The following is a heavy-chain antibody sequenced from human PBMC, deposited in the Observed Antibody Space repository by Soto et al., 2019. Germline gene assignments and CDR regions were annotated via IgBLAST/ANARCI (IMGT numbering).Heavy chain of an antibody. J-gene: IGHJ4*02. Sequence: QVQLVQSGAEVKKPGASVKFSCTTSGYTFTLFGITWVRQAPGQGLEWMGWISPYNSDTKYAQKIDGRVTLTTDTSTYTAYMELTSLTSDGTSEYYCARVRQYRYFDYWGQGTLVTFSS. D-gene: IGHD2-2*02. CDR3: ARVRQYRYFDY. CDR1: GYTFTLFG. CDR2: ISPYNSDT. V-gene: IGHV1-18*01.